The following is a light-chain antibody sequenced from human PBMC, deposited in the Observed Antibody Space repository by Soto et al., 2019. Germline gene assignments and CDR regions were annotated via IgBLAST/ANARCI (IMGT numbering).Light chain of an antibody. CDR2: DVS. V-gene: IGLV2-14*01. J-gene: IGLJ2*01. Sequence: QSALTQPASVSGSPGQSITISCTGTSSDVGGYNYVSWYQQHPGKAPKLMIYDVSNRPSGVSNRFSGSKSGNTASLPISGRQAEDEADYYCSSYTSSSTLVFGGGTKLTFL. CDR1: SSDVGGYNY. CDR3: SSYTSSSTLV.